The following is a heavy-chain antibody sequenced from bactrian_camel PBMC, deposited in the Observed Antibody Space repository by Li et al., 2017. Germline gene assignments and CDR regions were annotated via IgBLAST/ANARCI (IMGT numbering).Heavy chain of an antibody. CDR2: IFDSDSTT. V-gene: IGHV3S68*01. D-gene: IGHD3*01. Sequence: QVQLVESGGGSVLVGGSLRLSCKMSGATYMRWCMGWFRQAPGKEREAVAIFDSDSTTTYADSVKGRFTISQAQDTLYLEMNNLKPEDTAMYYCAHESHDVVMVSTEPGNCEYNYWGQGTQVTVS. CDR1: GATYMRWC. CDR3: AHESHDVVMVSTEPGNCEYNY. J-gene: IGHJ4*01.